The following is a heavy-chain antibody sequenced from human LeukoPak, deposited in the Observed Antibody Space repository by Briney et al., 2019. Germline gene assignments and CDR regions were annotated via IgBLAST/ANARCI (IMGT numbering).Heavy chain of an antibody. D-gene: IGHD6-13*01. CDR3: ARALTHSIAAAADY. J-gene: IGHJ4*02. V-gene: IGHV4-61*01. Sequence: SETLSLTCTVSGASVNSAIYYWSWVRQPPGKGLEWIGYIHYSGATHYNPSLKSRLTISVDTSKNQFSLKLRSVTPADTAVYYCARALTHSIAAAADYWGRGTLVTVSS. CDR1: GASVNSAIYY. CDR2: IHYSGAT.